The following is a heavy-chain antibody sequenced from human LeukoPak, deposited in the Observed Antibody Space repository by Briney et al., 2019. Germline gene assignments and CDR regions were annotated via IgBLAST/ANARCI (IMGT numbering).Heavy chain of an antibody. CDR2: IIPIFGTA. CDR1: GGTFSSYA. Sequence: SVKVSCKASGGTFSSYAISWVRQAPGQGLEWMGGIIPIFGTANYAQKFQGRVTITADESTSTAYMELSSLRSEDTAVYYCARVAGGGYRSHLGYWGQGTLVTVSS. D-gene: IGHD2-21*02. V-gene: IGHV1-69*13. J-gene: IGHJ4*02. CDR3: ARVAGGGYRSHLGY.